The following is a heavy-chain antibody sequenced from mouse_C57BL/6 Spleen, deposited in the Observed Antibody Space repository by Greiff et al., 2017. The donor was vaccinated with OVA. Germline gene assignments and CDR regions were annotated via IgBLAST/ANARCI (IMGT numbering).Heavy chain of an antibody. V-gene: IGHV5-12*01. D-gene: IGHD1-1*01. CDR2: ISNGGGST. CDR3: ARPVVATRYFDV. Sequence: EVHLVESGGGLVQPGGSLKLSCAASGFTFSDYYMYWVRQTPEKRLEWVAYISNGGGSTYYPDTVKGRFTISRDNAKNTLYLQMSRLKSEDTAMYYCARPVVATRYFDVWGTGTTVTVSS. J-gene: IGHJ1*03. CDR1: GFTFSDYY.